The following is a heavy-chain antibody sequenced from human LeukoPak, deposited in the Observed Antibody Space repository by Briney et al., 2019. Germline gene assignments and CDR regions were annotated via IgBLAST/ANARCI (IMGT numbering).Heavy chain of an antibody. CDR2: IWRDGSNQ. D-gene: IGHD5-12*01. J-gene: IGHJ4*02. V-gene: IGHV3-33*08. Sequence: PGGSLRLSCAASGFTFSTYSMNWVRQAPGKGLEWVAIIWRDGSNQHYADSAKGRFIISRDNSKNTLYLQMSSLRAEDTAVYYCAGAIVGTENFDYWGQGTLVTVSS. CDR3: AGAIVGTENFDY. CDR1: GFTFSTYS.